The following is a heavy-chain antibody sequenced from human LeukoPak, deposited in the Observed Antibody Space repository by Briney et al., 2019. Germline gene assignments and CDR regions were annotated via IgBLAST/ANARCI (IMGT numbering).Heavy chain of an antibody. D-gene: IGHD2-21*01. CDR3: ARGRGWLSLRYGMDV. CDR1: GGSISSGGYS. V-gene: IGHV4-30-2*01. J-gene: IGHJ6*02. Sequence: SETLSLTCAVSGGSISSGGYSWSWIRQPPGKGLEWIGYIYHSGSTYYNPSLKSRVTISVDRSKNQFSLKLSSVTAADTAVYYCARGRGWLSLRYGMDVWGQGTTVTVSS. CDR2: IYHSGST.